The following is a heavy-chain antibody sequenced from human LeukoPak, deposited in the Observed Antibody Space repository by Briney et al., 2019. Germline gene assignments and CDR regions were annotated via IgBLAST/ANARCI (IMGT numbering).Heavy chain of an antibody. CDR3: ARDKVKYYGSGSYYTNYYYGMDV. CDR2: INPNSGGT. D-gene: IGHD3-10*01. V-gene: IGHV1-2*02. CDR1: GYTFTGYY. J-gene: IGHJ6*02. Sequence: ASVKVSCKASGYTFTGYYMHWVRQAPGQGLEWMGWINPNSGGTNYAQKFQGRVTMTRDTSISTAYMELSRLRSDDTAVYHCARDKVKYYGSGSYYTNYYYGMDVWGQGTTVTVSS.